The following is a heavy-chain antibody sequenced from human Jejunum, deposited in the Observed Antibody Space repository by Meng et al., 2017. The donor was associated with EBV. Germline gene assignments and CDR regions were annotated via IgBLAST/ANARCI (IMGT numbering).Heavy chain of an antibody. Sequence: EVQLLESXXGLVQXGGSLRLSCAASGFTFSSYAMSWVRQAPGKGLEWVSAVSGGGGSTYYADSVKGRFTISRDNSKNTLYLQMNSLRAEDTAVYYCAKRQYSGSYYDAFDIWGQGTMVTVSS. J-gene: IGHJ3*02. CDR3: AKRQYSGSYYDAFDI. CDR1: GFTFSSYA. D-gene: IGHD1-26*01. V-gene: IGHV3-23*01. CDR2: VSGGGGST.